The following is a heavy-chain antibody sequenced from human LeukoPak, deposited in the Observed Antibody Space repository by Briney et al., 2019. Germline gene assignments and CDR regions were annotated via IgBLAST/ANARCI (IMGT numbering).Heavy chain of an antibody. CDR2: ISYDGSNT. D-gene: IGHD2/OR15-2a*01. J-gene: IGHJ5*02. CDR1: GFTFSGYG. V-gene: IGHV3-30*03. CDR3: AREGNIVLVNWFDP. Sequence: GRSLRLSCTASGFTFSGYGMHWVRQAPGMGLEWVAIISYDGSNTFYGDSVKGRFTISRDNSKNTLYLQMNSLRAEDTAVYYCAREGNIVLVNWFDPWGQGTLVTVSS.